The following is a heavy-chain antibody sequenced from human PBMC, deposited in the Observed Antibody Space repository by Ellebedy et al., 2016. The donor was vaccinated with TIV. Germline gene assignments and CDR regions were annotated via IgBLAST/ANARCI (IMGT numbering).Heavy chain of an antibody. D-gene: IGHD4-17*01. CDR2: IYQDGSQK. CDR3: ARRGSYGDYAVQINNWFDS. Sequence: GESLKISCAASGFTFRSYWMGWVRQAPGKGLEWVANIYQDGSQKYYVDSVQGRFTISRDNAKKSLYLQMTSLKVEATAVYYCARRGSYGDYAVQINNWFDSWGQGTLVTVYS. CDR1: GFTFRSYW. J-gene: IGHJ5*01. V-gene: IGHV3-7*01.